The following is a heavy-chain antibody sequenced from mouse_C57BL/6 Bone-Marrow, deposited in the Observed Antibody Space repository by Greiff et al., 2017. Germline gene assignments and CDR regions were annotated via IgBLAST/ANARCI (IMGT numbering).Heavy chain of an antibody. CDR2: ISSGSSTI. CDR1: GFTFSDYG. D-gene: IGHD2-4*01. J-gene: IGHJ4*01. CDR3: ARGRLRLYAMDY. Sequence: EVHLVESGGGLVKPGGSLKLSCAASGFTFSDYGMHWVRQAPEKGLEWVAYISSGSSTIYYADTVKGRFTISRDNAKNTLFLQMTSLRSEDTAMYYCARGRLRLYAMDYWGQGTSVTVSS. V-gene: IGHV5-17*01.